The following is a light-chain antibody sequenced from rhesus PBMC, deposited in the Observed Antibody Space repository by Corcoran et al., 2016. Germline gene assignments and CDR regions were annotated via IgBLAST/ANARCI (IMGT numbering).Light chain of an antibody. CDR2: KSF. CDR1: ENVNNS. Sequence: DNQMTQSPSSLSASLGDRVTITCRASENVNNSLNWYQQKPGKAPKLLVYKSFTLQSGDPSRFSGSGSRTDYTFTISSLQPDDVAAYYCQHGYGTPYSFGQGTKVEIK. V-gene: IGKV1-74*01. CDR3: QHGYGTPYS. J-gene: IGKJ2*01.